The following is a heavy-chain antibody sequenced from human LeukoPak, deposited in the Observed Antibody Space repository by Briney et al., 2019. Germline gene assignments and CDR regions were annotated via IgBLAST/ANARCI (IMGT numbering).Heavy chain of an antibody. V-gene: IGHV3-48*01. CDR1: GFTFSSYS. J-gene: IGHJ6*03. D-gene: IGHD6-13*01. Sequence: GGSLRLSCAASGFTFSSYSMNWVRQAPGKGLEWVSYISSSSSTIKYADSVKGRFTISRDNAKNSLYLQMNSLRAEDTAVYYCASRASSSWYYMDVWGKGTTVTVSS. CDR3: ASRASSSWYYMDV. CDR2: ISSSSSTI.